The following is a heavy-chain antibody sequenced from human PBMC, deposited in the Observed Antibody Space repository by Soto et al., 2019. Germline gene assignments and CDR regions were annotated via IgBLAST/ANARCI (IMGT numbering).Heavy chain of an antibody. D-gene: IGHD2-21*02. CDR3: ARGGHIAVVTDSFDY. CDR1: GYTLNTYY. Sequence: QVQLVQSGAEVKKPGASVKVSCKPSGYTLNTYYLHWVRQAPGQGLEWMGIIHPSGGGSTYAQKFLGRVTMTGDTSTITVFRELSSLRSADTAVYYCARGGHIAVVTDSFDYWGQGTLVTVSS. V-gene: IGHV1-46*02. CDR2: IHPSGGGS. J-gene: IGHJ4*02.